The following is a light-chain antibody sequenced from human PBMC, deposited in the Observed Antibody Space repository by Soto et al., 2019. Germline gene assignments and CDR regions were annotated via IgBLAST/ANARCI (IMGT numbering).Light chain of an antibody. CDR1: SSNIGSNP. J-gene: IGLJ2*01. CDR2: NNN. V-gene: IGLV1-44*01. Sequence: QPVLTQPPSASGTPGQRVTISCSGSSSNIGSNPVHWYQQLPGTAPKLLIHNNNHRPSGVPDRFSGSKSGTSASLAISGLQSEDEADYYCPAWDDSLNGVLFGGGTKLTVL. CDR3: PAWDDSLNGVL.